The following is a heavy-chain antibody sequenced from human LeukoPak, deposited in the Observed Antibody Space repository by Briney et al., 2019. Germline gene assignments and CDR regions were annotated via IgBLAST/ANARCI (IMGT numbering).Heavy chain of an antibody. CDR1: GYSISSGYY. V-gene: IGHV4-38-2*02. CDR3: ARGDYYGSGSYELDI. CDR2: INHSGST. D-gene: IGHD3-10*01. J-gene: IGHJ3*02. Sequence: SETLSLTCTVSGYSISSGYYWSWIRQPPGKGLEWIGEINHSGSTNYNPSLKSRVTISVDTSKNQFSLKLSSVTAADTAVYYCARGDYYGSGSYELDIWGQGTMVTVSS.